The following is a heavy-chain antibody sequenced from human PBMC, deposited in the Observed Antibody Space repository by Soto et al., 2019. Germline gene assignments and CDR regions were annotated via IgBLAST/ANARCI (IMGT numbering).Heavy chain of an antibody. J-gene: IGHJ4*02. CDR1: GYTLIMYY. V-gene: IGHV1-46*01. D-gene: IGHD3-22*01. CDR2: INTSGGST. CDR3: ASISSGYSFDY. Sequence: GASVKVSCKASGYTLIMYYIHWMRQAPGQGLEWMGLINTSGGSTTYAQKFQGRVTISVDTSKNQFSLKLSSVTAADTAVYYCASISSGYSFDYWGQGTLVTVPQ.